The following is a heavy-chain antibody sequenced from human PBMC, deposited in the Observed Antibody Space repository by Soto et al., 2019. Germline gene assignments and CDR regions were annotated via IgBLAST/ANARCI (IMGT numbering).Heavy chain of an antibody. V-gene: IGHV1-18*01. D-gene: IGHD6-19*01. Sequence: ASVKVSCKASGYTFTSYGISWVRRAPGQGLERMRWISAYNGNTNYAQKLQGRVTMTTDTSTSNAYMELRSLRSDDTAVYYCARDDIAVAGSDAFDIWGQGTMVTVSS. CDR3: ARDDIAVAGSDAFDI. CDR2: ISAYNGNT. CDR1: GYTFTSYG. J-gene: IGHJ3*02.